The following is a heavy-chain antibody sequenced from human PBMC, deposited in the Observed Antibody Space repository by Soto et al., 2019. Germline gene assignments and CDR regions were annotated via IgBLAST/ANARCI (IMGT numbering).Heavy chain of an antibody. CDR1: GFTFSSYA. V-gene: IGHV3-23*01. D-gene: IGHD3-16*01. CDR3: AKDLHSMSVLITFGRVMVAFDI. J-gene: IGHJ3*02. CDR2: ISGSGGST. Sequence: EVQLLESGGGLVQPGGSLRLSCAASGFTFSSYAMSWVRQAPGKGLEWVSAISGSGGSTYYADSVKGRFTISRDNSKNTLYLQKNSLRAEDTAVYYCAKDLHSMSVLITFGRVMVAFDIWGQVTMVTVSS.